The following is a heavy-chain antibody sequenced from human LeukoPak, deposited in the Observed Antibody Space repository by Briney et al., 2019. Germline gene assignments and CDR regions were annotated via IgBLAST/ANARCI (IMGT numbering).Heavy chain of an antibody. D-gene: IGHD6-13*01. J-gene: IGHJ6*03. Sequence: ASETLSLTCAVYGGSFSGYYWTWIRQPPGKGLEWIGEINHSRSTKYSPSLKSRVTISVDTSKNQFSLKLSSVTAADTAVYYCAREAFSGYSSSWRSYYYYYMDVWGKGTTVTVSS. V-gene: IGHV4-34*01. CDR3: AREAFSGYSSSWRSYYYYYMDV. CDR2: INHSRST. CDR1: GGSFSGYY.